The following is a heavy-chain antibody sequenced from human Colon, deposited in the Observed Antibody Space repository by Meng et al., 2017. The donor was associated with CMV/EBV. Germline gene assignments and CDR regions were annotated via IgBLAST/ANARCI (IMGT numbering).Heavy chain of an antibody. D-gene: IGHD1-26*01. V-gene: IGHV3-33*06. CDR1: GFIFSTYG. J-gene: IGHJ4*02. CDR2: IKGDGSEQ. CDR3: AKVKWQKTIVGATPLDY. Sequence: GESLKISCAASGFIFSTYGMHWVRQAPGKGLEWVADIKGDGSEQKYVDSVRGRFTISRDNSKNTLYLQMNSLRAEDTAVYYCAKVKWQKTIVGATPLDYWGQGTLVTVSS.